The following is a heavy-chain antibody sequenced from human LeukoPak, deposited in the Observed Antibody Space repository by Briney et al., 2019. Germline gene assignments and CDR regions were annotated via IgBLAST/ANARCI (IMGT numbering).Heavy chain of an antibody. CDR2: INPNSGGT. J-gene: IGHJ4*02. D-gene: IGHD5-18*01. V-gene: IGHV1-2*02. Sequence: ASVKVSCKASGYTFTGYYMHWVRQAPGQGLEWMGWINPNSGGTNYAQKFQGRVTMTRDTSISTAYMELSRLRSDDTVVYYCARDLVRGYSYENKGETPRIHFDYWGQGTLVTVSS. CDR3: ARDLVRGYSYENKGETPRIHFDY. CDR1: GYTFTGYY.